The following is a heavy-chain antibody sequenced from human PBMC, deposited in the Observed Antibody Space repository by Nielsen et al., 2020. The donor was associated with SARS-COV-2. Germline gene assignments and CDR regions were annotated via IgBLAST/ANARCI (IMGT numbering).Heavy chain of an antibody. J-gene: IGHJ6*03. D-gene: IGHD6-19*01. Sequence: GESLKISCAASGFTFSKHAIHWVRQAPGKGLEWVAVIWYDGSNKYYADSVKGRFTISRDNSKNTLYLQMNSLRAEDTAVYYCARERTVAGTSDYYYYYMDVWGKGTTVIVSS. CDR3: ARERTVAGTSDYYYYYMDV. CDR1: GFTFSKHA. V-gene: IGHV3-33*08. CDR2: IWYDGSNK.